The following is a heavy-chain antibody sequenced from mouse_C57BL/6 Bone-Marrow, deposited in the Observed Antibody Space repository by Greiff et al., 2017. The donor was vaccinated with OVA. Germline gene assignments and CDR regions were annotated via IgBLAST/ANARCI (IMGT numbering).Heavy chain of an antibody. J-gene: IGHJ2*01. Sequence: QVHVKQSGAELVRPGASVTLSCKASGYTFTDYEMHWVKQTPVHGLEWIGAIDPETGGTAYNQKFKGKAILTADKSSSTAYMELRSLTSEDSAVYYCTRKITTVVAPYYFDYWGQGTTLTVSS. CDR3: TRKITTVVAPYYFDY. D-gene: IGHD1-1*01. CDR2: IDPETGGT. CDR1: GYTFTDYE. V-gene: IGHV1-15*01.